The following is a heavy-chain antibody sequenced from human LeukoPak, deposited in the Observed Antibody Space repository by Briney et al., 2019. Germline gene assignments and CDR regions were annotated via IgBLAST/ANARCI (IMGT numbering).Heavy chain of an antibody. J-gene: IGHJ4*02. CDR1: GFTFSGSA. D-gene: IGHD1-7*01. CDR2: ISYDGSNK. Sequence: GGSLRLSCAASGFTFSGSAMHWVRQAPGKGLEWVAVISYDGSNKYYADSVKGRFTISRDNSKNTLYLQMNSLRAEDTAVYYCARSYNWNYGFDYWGQGTLVTVSS. CDR3: ARSYNWNYGFDY. V-gene: IGHV3-30*04.